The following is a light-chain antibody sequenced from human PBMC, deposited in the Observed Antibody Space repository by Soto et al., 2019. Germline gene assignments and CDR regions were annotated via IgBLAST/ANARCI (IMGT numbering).Light chain of an antibody. J-gene: IGKJ3*01. V-gene: IGKV3-20*01. Sequence: EIVLTQSPGTLSLSPGERATLSCRASPSISSNYLAGYQQKPGQAPRLLIYGASSRATGIPDRFSGSGSGTDFTLTISRLEPEDFAVYYCQQCGSSPLTFGPGTKVDIK. CDR3: QQCGSSPLT. CDR2: GAS. CDR1: PSISSNY.